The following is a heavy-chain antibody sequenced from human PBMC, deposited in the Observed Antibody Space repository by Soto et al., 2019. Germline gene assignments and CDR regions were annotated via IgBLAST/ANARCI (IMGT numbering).Heavy chain of an antibody. CDR3: ARGKGVRAFYYFDY. CDR2: INHSGST. D-gene: IGHD3-10*01. Sequence: QVQLQQWGAGLLKPSETLSLTCAVYGGSFSGYYWSWIRQPPGKGLEWIGEINHSGSTNYNPSLKSRVTISVDTYKNQFSLKLSSVTAADTAVYYCARGKGVRAFYYFDYWGQGTLVTVSS. V-gene: IGHV4-34*01. J-gene: IGHJ4*02. CDR1: GGSFSGYY.